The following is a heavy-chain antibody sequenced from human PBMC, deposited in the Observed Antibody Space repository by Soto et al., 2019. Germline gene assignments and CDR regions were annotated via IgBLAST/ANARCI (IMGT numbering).Heavy chain of an antibody. D-gene: IGHD3-10*01. J-gene: IGHJ3*02. CDR1: GFSFSSYV. CDR3: VRDSALRVSPDYGAFDT. V-gene: IGHV3-23*01. Sequence: EVQLLESGGGLVQPGGSLRLSCAASGFSFSSYVMSWVRQAPGKGLEWVSGLSGRGDIRFYTDSVKGRFTISRANSKNTLYLQMNSLRAEDTALYLRVRDSALRVSPDYGAFDTWDQGTMVTVSS. CDR2: LSGRGDIR.